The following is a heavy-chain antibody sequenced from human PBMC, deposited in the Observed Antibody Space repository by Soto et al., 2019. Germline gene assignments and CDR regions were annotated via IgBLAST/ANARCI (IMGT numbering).Heavy chain of an antibody. D-gene: IGHD3-9*01. V-gene: IGHV3-23*01. CDR3: AKGPSYYDILTGPPWYFDY. J-gene: IGHJ4*02. Sequence: PGGSLRLSCASSGFTFSSYAVSWVRQAPGKGLEWVSSITASGTTTYHTDSVKGRFTISRDNSKNTLYLQMNSLRAEDTAVYYCAKGPSYYDILTGPPWYFDYWGQGTLVTVSS. CDR2: ITASGTTT. CDR1: GFTFSSYA.